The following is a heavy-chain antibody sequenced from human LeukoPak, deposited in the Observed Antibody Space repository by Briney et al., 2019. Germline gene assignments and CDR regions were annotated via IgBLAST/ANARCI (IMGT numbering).Heavy chain of an antibody. CDR3: AGSYYYSYYYYMDV. Sequence: PSETLSLTCTVSGVSISSYYWSWIRQPAGKGLEWIGRIYTSGSTNYNPSLKSRVTISLDTSKNQFSLKLSSVTAADTAVYYCAGSYYYSYYYYMDVWGKGTTVTISS. D-gene: IGHD3-10*01. CDR2: IYTSGST. V-gene: IGHV4-4*07. J-gene: IGHJ6*03. CDR1: GVSISSYY.